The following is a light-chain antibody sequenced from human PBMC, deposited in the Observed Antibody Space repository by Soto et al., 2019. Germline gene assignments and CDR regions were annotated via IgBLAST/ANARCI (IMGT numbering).Light chain of an antibody. CDR3: QQRSNWLYT. Sequence: EIVLTQSPATLSLSPGERATLSCRASQSVSTFLEWYQHMPGQAPRLFIYDASNRATGIPARFSGSGSGTDFTLTISSLEPEDFAVYYCQQRSNWLYTFGQGTKLEIK. J-gene: IGKJ2*01. CDR1: QSVSTF. CDR2: DAS. V-gene: IGKV3-11*01.